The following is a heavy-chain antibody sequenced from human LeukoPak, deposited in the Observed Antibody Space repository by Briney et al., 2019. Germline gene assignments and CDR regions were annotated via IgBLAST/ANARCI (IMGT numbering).Heavy chain of an antibody. CDR2: IWYDGSNK. D-gene: IGHD3-22*01. J-gene: IGHJ4*02. Sequence: GGSLRLSCAASGFTFSSYGMHWVRQAPGKGLEWVAVIWYDGSNKYYADSVKGRFTISRDNSKNMLYLQMNSLRAEDTAVYYCAREHNYYDSSGYFDYWGQGTLVTVSS. CDR1: GFTFSSYG. V-gene: IGHV3-33*01. CDR3: AREHNYYDSSGYFDY.